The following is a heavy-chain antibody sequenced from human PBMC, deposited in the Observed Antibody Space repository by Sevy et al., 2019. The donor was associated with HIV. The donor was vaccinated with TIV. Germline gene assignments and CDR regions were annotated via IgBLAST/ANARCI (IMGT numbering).Heavy chain of an antibody. J-gene: IGHJ3*02. V-gene: IGHV3-48*02. Sequence: GGSLRFSCAASGFTFSTNSMNWVRQAPGKGLEWVSCFTSSSNKIYYADSVKGRFTISRDNAKNSLYLQMNSLRDEDTAVYYCARDKAWAFDIWGQGTMVTVSS. CDR3: ARDKAWAFDI. CDR1: GFTFSTNS. CDR2: FTSSSNKI.